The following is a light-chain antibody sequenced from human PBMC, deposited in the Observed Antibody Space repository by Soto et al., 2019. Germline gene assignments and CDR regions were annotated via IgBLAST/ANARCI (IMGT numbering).Light chain of an antibody. CDR3: QQYIRSPLT. CDR2: GAS. J-gene: IGKJ4*01. CDR1: QDVSSN. Sequence: EMVVTQSPATLSVSPGERATLSCRASQDVSSNLAWYQQKPGQAPSLLIYGASTRATGTPARFSGSGSGTECTLTISRLQSEDYAVYFCQQYIRSPLTFGGGTKVDIK. V-gene: IGKV3-15*01.